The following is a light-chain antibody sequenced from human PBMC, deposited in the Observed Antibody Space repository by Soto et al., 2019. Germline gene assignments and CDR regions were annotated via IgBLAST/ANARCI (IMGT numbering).Light chain of an antibody. CDR1: QSVRSSF. J-gene: IGKJ1*01. CDR2: GAS. V-gene: IGKV3-20*01. Sequence: ESGLTQSPGTLSLSPGERATLSCRASQSVRSSFLAWYQLKPGQAPRLLIYGASSRATGIPDRFSGSGSGTDFTLTISRLEPDDFAVYYCQQYDSSPWTFGQGTKVEIK. CDR3: QQYDSSPWT.